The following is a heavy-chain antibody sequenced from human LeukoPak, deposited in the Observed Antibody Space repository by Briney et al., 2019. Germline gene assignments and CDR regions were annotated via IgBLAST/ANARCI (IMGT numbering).Heavy chain of an antibody. Sequence: PGGSLRLSCAASGFTFSSYSMNWVRQAPGKGLEWVSYISSSSSYIYYADSVKGRFTISRDNSQNTVSLQLNNLRIEDTALYYCAKTSLSDPSGHYYYMDVWGKGTTVTVSS. V-gene: IGHV3-21*01. CDR1: GFTFSSYS. D-gene: IGHD3-3*01. CDR3: AKTSLSDPSGHYYYMDV. CDR2: ISSSSSYI. J-gene: IGHJ6*03.